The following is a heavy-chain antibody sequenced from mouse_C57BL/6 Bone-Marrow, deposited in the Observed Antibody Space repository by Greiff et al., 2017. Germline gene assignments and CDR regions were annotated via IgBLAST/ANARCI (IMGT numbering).Heavy chain of an antibody. CDR1: GYAFSSYW. CDR2: IYPGDGDT. D-gene: IGHD3-2*02. V-gene: IGHV1-80*01. CDR3: SRTAQATCGWFAY. J-gene: IGHJ3*01. Sequence: QVQLQQSGAELVKPGASVKISCKASGYAFSSYWMNWVKQRPGKGLEWIGQIYPGDGDTNYNGKFKGKATLTADKSSSTAYMPLSSLPSEDSAVYFCSRTAQATCGWFAYWGQGTLVTVSA.